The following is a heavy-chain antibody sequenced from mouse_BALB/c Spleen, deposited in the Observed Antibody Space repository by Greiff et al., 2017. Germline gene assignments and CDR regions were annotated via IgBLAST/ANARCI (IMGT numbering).Heavy chain of an antibody. CDR3: ARYDYDYFDV. D-gene: IGHD2-4*01. Sequence: EVQLQESGPGLVKPSQSLSLTCSVTGYSITSGYYWNWIRQFPGNKLEWMGYISYDGSNNYNPSLKNRISITRDTSKNQFFLKLNSVTTEDTATYYCARYDYDYFDVWGAGTTVTVSS. CDR1: GYSITSGYY. J-gene: IGHJ1*01. V-gene: IGHV3-6*02. CDR2: ISYDGSN.